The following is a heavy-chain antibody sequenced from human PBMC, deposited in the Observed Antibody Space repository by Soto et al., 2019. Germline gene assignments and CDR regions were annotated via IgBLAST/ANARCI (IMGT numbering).Heavy chain of an antibody. Sequence: TSETLCLTCTFSGGSISIGGYYWSWIRQHPGKGLEWIGYIYYSGSTYYNPSLKSRVTISVDTSKNQFSLKLSSVTAADTAVYYCPRGSHSSTPSTWFDPWGQGTLVTVSS. V-gene: IGHV4-31*03. CDR3: PRGSHSSTPSTWFDP. J-gene: IGHJ5*02. CDR2: IYYSGST. CDR1: GGSISIGGYY. D-gene: IGHD6-13*01.